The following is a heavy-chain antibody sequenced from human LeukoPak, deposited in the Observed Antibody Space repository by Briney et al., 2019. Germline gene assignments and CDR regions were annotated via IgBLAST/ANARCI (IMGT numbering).Heavy chain of an antibody. CDR2: IYHGGST. CDR3: ARHDSSGYTGIDY. D-gene: IGHD3-22*01. J-gene: IGHJ4*02. Sequence: SETLSLTCDVSGYPISSRYYWGWIRQPPGKGLEWIGSIYHGGSTYYNPSLKSRLTLSVDKSNNQFSLKVTSVTAADTAVYYCARHDSSGYTGIDYWGQGTLVTVSP. V-gene: IGHV4-38-2*01. CDR1: GYPISSRYY.